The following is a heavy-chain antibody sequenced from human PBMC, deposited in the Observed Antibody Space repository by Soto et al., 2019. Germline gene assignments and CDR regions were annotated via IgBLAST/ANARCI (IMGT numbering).Heavy chain of an antibody. D-gene: IGHD3-3*01. J-gene: IGHJ6*02. CDR1: GGTFSSYA. Sequence: QVQLVQSGAEVKKPGSSVKVSCKASGGTFSSYAISWVRQAPGQGLEWMGGIIPIFGTANYAQKFQGRVTITADESTSTAYMELSSLRSEDTAVYYCARGYDFWSGYATSRDYYYGMDVWGLGTTVTVSS. CDR3: ARGYDFWSGYATSRDYYYGMDV. CDR2: IIPIFGTA. V-gene: IGHV1-69*01.